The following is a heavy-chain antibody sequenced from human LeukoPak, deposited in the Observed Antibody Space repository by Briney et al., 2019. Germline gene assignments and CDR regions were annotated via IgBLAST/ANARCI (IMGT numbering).Heavy chain of an antibody. CDR3: AREVEEVPTAMGVYYYYFMDV. Sequence: PGGSLRLSCAASGFTFSNNWMHWVRQAPGKGLVWVSRINPDGRRTDYADSVKGRFTISRDNAKNTLYLQMNSLRVEDTAVYYCAREVEEVPTAMGVYYYYFMDVWGKGTTVTLSS. V-gene: IGHV3-74*01. CDR2: INPDGRRT. D-gene: IGHD2-2*01. J-gene: IGHJ6*03. CDR1: GFTFSNNW.